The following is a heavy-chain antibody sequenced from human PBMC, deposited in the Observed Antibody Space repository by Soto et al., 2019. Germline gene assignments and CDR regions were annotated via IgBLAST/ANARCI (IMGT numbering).Heavy chain of an antibody. Sequence: PGGSLRLSCAGSGFTLSRYSLHWVRQAPGKWLEWVTSISHDGTNIYYADSVKGRFTISRDDSKNTLYLQMNSLSAEDTAVYYCARYSGFDYFFDYWGQGXLVTVYS. CDR3: ARYSGFDYFFDY. V-gene: IGHV3-30-3*01. D-gene: IGHD5-12*01. J-gene: IGHJ4*02. CDR2: ISHDGTNI. CDR1: GFTLSRYS.